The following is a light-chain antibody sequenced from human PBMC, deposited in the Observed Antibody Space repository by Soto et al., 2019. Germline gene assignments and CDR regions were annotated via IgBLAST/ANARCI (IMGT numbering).Light chain of an antibody. CDR3: QLSYNDWS. J-gene: IGKJ1*01. CDR2: SAS. V-gene: IGKV1-39*01. CDR1: QRIGTF. Sequence: DIQLSQSPSSLSASVGDSVTITCRTSQRIGTFLNGYQQRQGRAPNLLIYSASTLQRGVPSRFNAGGSGTDFTLTNNSHQPEDSATYHCQLSYNDWSFGQGTKVEIK.